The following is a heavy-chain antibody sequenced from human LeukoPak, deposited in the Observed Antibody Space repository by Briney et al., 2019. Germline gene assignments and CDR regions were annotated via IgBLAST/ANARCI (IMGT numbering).Heavy chain of an antibody. CDR2: ISGTGGST. Sequence: GGSLRLSCAASGFTFSSYAMSWVRQAPGKGLEWVSAISGTGGSTYYADSVKGRFTISRDNSNNTLYLQMNSLRAEDTAVYYCARVGKYSSSSPAPLWDPLSRGAGGYWGQGTLVTVSS. D-gene: IGHD6-6*01. V-gene: IGHV3-23*01. CDR1: GFTFSSYA. J-gene: IGHJ4*02. CDR3: ARVGKYSSSSPAPLWDPLSRGAGGY.